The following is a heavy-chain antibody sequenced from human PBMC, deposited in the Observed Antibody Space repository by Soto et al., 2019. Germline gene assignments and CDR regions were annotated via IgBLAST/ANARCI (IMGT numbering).Heavy chain of an antibody. V-gene: IGHV1-69*13. CDR3: ARVARIAAAKIKDAFDI. D-gene: IGHD6-13*01. CDR1: GGTFSSYA. J-gene: IGHJ3*02. CDR2: IIPIFGTA. Sequence: ASVKVSCKASGGTFSSYAISWVRQAPGQGLEWMGGIIPIFGTANYAQKFQGRVTITADESTSTAYMELSSLRSEDTAVYYCARVARIAAAKIKDAFDIWGQGTTVTVSS.